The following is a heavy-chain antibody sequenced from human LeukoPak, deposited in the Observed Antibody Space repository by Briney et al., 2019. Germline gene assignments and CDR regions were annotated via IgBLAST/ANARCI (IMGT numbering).Heavy chain of an antibody. V-gene: IGHV4-34*01. CDR1: GGSFSGYY. Sequence: SETLSLTCAVYGGSFSGYYWSWIRQPPGKGLEWIGEINHSGSTNYNPSLKSRVTISVDTSKNQFSLKLSSVTTADPAVYYCARGHLGSASVCYWGQGTLVTV. J-gene: IGHJ4*02. CDR2: INHSGST. D-gene: IGHD1-14*01. CDR3: ARGHLGSASVCY.